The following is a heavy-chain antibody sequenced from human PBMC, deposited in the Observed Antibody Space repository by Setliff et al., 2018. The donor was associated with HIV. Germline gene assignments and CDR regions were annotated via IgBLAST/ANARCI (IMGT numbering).Heavy chain of an antibody. CDR2: INPSGGST. CDR1: GYIFTSYY. CDR3: AGGAYSYGWDYYNYGMDV. V-gene: IGHV1-46*01. Sequence: ASVKVSCKASGYIFTSYYIHWVRQAPGQGLEWMGIINPSGGSTSYPQKFQERVTISRDTSTSTAYMELSSLRSEDTAVYYCAGGAYSYGWDYYNYGMDVWGQGTTVTVSS. J-gene: IGHJ6*02. D-gene: IGHD5-18*01.